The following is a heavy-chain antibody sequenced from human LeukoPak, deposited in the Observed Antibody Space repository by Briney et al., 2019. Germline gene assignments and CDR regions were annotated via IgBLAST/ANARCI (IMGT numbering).Heavy chain of an antibody. V-gene: IGHV3-23*01. CDR1: GLTLSSYA. CDR2: ISGSGGST. Sequence: QSGGSLRLSCAPSGLTLSSYAMSWVRQAPGKGLEWVSAISGSGGSTYYADSVKGRFTISRDNSKNTLYLQMNSLRAEDTAVYYCAKLRAAAAGVYWGQGTLVTVSS. CDR3: AKLRAAAAGVY. D-gene: IGHD6-13*01. J-gene: IGHJ4*02.